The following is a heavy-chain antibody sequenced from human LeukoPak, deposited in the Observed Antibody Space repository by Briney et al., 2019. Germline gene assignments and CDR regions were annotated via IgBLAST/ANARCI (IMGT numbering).Heavy chain of an antibody. J-gene: IGHJ4*02. Sequence: TASETLSLTCTVSGGSISSSSYYWGWIRQPPGKGLEWIGSIYYSGSTYYNPSLKSRVTISVDTSKNQFSLKLSSVTAADTAVYYCARELVNSPELAYYDSSGYYYGPFNYWGQGTLVTVSS. V-gene: IGHV4-39*07. D-gene: IGHD3-22*01. CDR1: GGSISSSSYY. CDR3: ARELVNSPELAYYDSSGYYYGPFNY. CDR2: IYYSGST.